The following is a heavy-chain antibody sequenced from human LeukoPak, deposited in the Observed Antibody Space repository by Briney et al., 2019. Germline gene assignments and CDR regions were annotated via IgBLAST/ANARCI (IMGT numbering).Heavy chain of an antibody. CDR1: GFTFSNYS. Sequence: GGSLRLSCAASGFTFSNYSMNWVRQAPGKGLEWVSLISSSGSYIYYADSVKGRFTISRDNAKNSLFLQMNSLRAEDTAIYYCARLGIEPRYFYSWGQGTLVTVSS. J-gene: IGHJ4*02. CDR2: ISSSGSYI. V-gene: IGHV3-21*01. CDR3: ARLGIEPRYFYS. D-gene: IGHD6-6*01.